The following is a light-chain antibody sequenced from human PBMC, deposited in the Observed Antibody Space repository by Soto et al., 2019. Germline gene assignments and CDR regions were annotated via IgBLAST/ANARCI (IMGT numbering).Light chain of an antibody. V-gene: IGKV3D-20*01. CDR2: DAT. Sequence: VVLTQFPGTLSLSPGETATLSCGASQRVSNNFLGWYQQKPGLPPSLLIYDATSRANGIPERFSGRGSGTHFTLTISRLEPEEFAVYYCQQYGSTPWTFGRGTKVEMK. CDR1: QRVSNNF. CDR3: QQYGSTPWT. J-gene: IGKJ1*01.